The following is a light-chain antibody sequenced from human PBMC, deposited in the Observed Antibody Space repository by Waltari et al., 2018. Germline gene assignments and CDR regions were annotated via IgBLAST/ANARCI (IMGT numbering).Light chain of an antibody. CDR1: SLRVYY. CDR2: GSH. V-gene: IGLV3-19*01. J-gene: IGLJ2*01. Sequence: SSGLTQDPAVSVALGQTVTITCQGDSLRVYYVSWYPQKPGQAPVLVIYGSHDRPSGIPDRFSGSTSRNTASLIITGAQAEDEADYYCNSRDSSGHHKFGGGTKLTVL. CDR3: NSRDSSGHHK.